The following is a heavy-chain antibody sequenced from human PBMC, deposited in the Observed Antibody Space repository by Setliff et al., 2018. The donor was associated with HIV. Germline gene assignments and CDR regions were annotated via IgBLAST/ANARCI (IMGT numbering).Heavy chain of an antibody. CDR2: IDQDGSHK. CDR3: TKNLYRSPWSPLDY. D-gene: IGHD6-19*01. V-gene: IGHV3-7*01. J-gene: IGHJ4*02. CDR1: GFTFNNYW. Sequence: PGGSLRLSCAVSGFTFNNYWIVWVRQAPGKGLEWVANIDQDGSHKYYADSVKGRFTISRDNSKNTLYLQMNSLRAEDTAVYYCTKNLYRSPWSPLDYWGQGTLVTVSS.